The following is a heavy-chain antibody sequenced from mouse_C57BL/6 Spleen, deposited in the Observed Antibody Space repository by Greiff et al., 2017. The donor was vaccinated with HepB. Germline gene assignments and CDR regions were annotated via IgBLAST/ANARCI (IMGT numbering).Heavy chain of an antibody. CDR2: IHPNSGST. D-gene: IGHD2-2*01. CDR3: ARSDYGYDRGFAY. Sequence: QVHVKQSGAELVKPGASVKLSCKASGYTFTSYWMHWVKQRPGQGLEWIGMIHPNSGSTNYNEKFKSKATLTVDKSSSTAYMQLSSLTSEDSAVYYCARSDYGYDRGFAYWGQGTLVTVSA. V-gene: IGHV1-64*01. J-gene: IGHJ3*01. CDR1: GYTFTSYW.